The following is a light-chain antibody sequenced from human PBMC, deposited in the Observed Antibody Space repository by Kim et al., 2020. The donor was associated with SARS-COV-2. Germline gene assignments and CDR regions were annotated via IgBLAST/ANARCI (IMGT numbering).Light chain of an antibody. V-gene: IGLV2-14*01. CDR3: SSYTSSSTPRV. Sequence: QSALTQPASVSGSPGQSITISCTGTSSDVGGYNYVSWYQQHPGKAPKLMIYDVSKRPSGVSNRFSGSKSGNTASLTISGLQAEDEADYYCSSYTSSSTPRVFGGGTKLTVL. J-gene: IGLJ3*02. CDR2: DVS. CDR1: SSDVGGYNY.